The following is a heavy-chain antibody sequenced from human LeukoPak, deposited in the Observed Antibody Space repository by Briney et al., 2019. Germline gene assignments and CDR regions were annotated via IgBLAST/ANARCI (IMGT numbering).Heavy chain of an antibody. CDR3: ARAVWGIYHCGGDCPYYFDY. CDR2: INPNSGGT. CDR1: GYTFTGYY. V-gene: IGHV1-2*02. Sequence: ASVKVSCKASGYTFTGYYMHWVRQAPGQGLEWMGWINPNSGGTNYAQKFQGRVSMTRYTSISTAYMELSRLRSEDTAVYYCARAVWGIYHCGGDCPYYFDYWGQGTLVTVSS. J-gene: IGHJ4*02. D-gene: IGHD2-21*01.